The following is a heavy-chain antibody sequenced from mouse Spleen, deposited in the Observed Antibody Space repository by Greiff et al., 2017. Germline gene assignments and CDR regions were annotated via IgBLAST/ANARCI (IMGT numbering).Heavy chain of an antibody. J-gene: IGHJ3*01. V-gene: IGHV2-5-1*01. D-gene: IGHD1-1*01. CDR1: GFSLTSYG. CDR2: IWRGGST. CDR3: AKNREYYGSSLAWFAY. Sequence: QVQLQQSGPSLVQPSQSLSITCTVSGFSLTSYGVHWVRQSPGKGLEWLGVIWRGGSTDYNAAFMSRLSITKDNSKSQVFFKMNSLQADDTAIYYCAKNREYYGSSLAWFAYWGQGTLVTVSA.